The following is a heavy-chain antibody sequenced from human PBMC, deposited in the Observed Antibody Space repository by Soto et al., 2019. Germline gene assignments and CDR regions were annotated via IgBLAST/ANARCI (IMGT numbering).Heavy chain of an antibody. V-gene: IGHV1-46*01. CDR3: AKGRGGKTVANFGMDV. Sequence: QVRLEQSGAEVRKTGASVKVSCKASGDSVTNDYLHWVRQAPGLGFEWLGVISPFGGATAYAQRFKGRVIVTMDKSETTFYLELSSLRSDDTAVYFCAKGRGGKTVANFGMDVWGQGVTVTVSS. D-gene: IGHD6-19*01. J-gene: IGHJ6*02. CDR2: ISPFGGAT. CDR1: GDSVTNDY.